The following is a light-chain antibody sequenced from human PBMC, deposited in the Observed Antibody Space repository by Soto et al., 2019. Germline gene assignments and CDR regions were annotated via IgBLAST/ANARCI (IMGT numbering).Light chain of an antibody. CDR2: GAS. CDR1: QSVNSD. CDR3: QHYNNWPPDT. J-gene: IGKJ2*01. V-gene: IGKV3-15*01. Sequence: EIVMTQSPAILSVSPGERATLSCRASQSVNSDLVWYQQKPGQAPRLLIYGASTRATGIPARFSGSGSGTEVILTISSLQSEDSAVYYCQHYNNWPPDTFGQGTNLEIK.